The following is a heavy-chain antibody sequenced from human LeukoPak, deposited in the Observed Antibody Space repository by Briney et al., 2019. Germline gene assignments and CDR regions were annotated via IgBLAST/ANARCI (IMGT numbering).Heavy chain of an antibody. J-gene: IGHJ4*02. CDR3: ARDRCSGGSCYDY. CDR2: INPNSGGT. CDR1: GYTFTGYY. D-gene: IGHD2-15*01. Sequence: GASVKVSCKASGYTFTGYYMHWVRQAPGQGLEWMGWINPNSGGTNYAQKFQGWVTMTRDTSISTAYMELSRLRSDDTAVYYCARDRCSGGSCYDYWGQGTLVTVSS. V-gene: IGHV1-2*04.